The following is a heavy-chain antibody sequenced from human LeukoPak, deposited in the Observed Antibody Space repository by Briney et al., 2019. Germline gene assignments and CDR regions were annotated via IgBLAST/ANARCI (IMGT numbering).Heavy chain of an antibody. CDR1: GGSFSGYY. CDR3: ARGTTAAPFDY. V-gene: IGHV4-34*01. D-gene: IGHD2-2*01. CDR2: INHSGST. J-gene: IGHJ4*02. Sequence: PSETLSLTYAVYGGSFSGYYWSWIRQPPGKGLEWIGEINHSGSTNYNPSLKSRVTISVDTSKNQFSLKLSSVTAADTAVYYCARGTTAAPFDYWGQGTLVTVSS.